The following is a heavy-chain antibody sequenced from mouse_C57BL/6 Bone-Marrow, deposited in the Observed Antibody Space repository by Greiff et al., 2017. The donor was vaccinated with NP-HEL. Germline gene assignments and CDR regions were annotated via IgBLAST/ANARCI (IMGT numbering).Heavy chain of an antibody. J-gene: IGHJ1*03. Sequence: VKLQESGPELVKPGASVKISCKASGYAFSSSWMNWVKQRPGKGLEWIGRIYPGDGDTNYNGKFKGKATLTADKSSSTAYMQLRSLTSEDSAVYFCARYRYYYGYWYFDVWGTGTTVTVSS. CDR3: ARYRYYYGYWYFDV. D-gene: IGHD1-1*01. CDR1: GYAFSSSW. CDR2: IYPGDGDT. V-gene: IGHV1-82*01.